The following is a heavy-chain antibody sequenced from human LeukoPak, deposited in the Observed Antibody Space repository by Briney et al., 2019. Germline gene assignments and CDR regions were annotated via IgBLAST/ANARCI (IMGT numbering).Heavy chain of an antibody. CDR2: ISWNSGGI. J-gene: IGHJ4*02. CDR1: GFTFDDHA. V-gene: IGHV3-9*01. Sequence: PGRSLRLSCAASGFTFDDHAMHWVRQAPGKGLEWVSGISWNSGGIAYADSVKGRFTISRDNAKNSLYLQVNSLRAEDTALYYCARVSTYTTSSGEFDYWGQGTLVTVSS. CDR3: ARVSTYTTSSGEFDY. D-gene: IGHD6-6*01.